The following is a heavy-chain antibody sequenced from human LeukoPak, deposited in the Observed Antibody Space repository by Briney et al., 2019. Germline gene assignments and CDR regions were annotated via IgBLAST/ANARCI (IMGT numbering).Heavy chain of an antibody. V-gene: IGHV4-61*01. D-gene: IGHD1-7*01. CDR1: GGSISSSSYY. CDR3: ARDNWNYIYYGVDV. Sequence: ASETLSLTCTVSGGSISSSSYYWSWIRQPPGKGLEWIGYIFYSGNTNYNPSLKSRVTISIDTSKNQFSLRLSSVTAADTAVYYCARDNWNYIYYGVDVWGQGTTVTVSS. J-gene: IGHJ6*02. CDR2: IFYSGNT.